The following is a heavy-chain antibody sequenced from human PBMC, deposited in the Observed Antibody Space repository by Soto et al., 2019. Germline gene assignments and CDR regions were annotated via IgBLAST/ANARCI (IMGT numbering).Heavy chain of an antibody. J-gene: IGHJ4*02. Sequence: SETLSLTCTVSGDSISSGGYYWSWIRQHPGKGLEWIGYIYYSGSTYYNPSLKSRVTISVDTSKNQFSLKLSSVIAADTAVYYCARGSEAKAGTWYLDYWGPGTLVTVSS. CDR3: ARGSEAKAGTWYLDY. CDR1: GDSISSGGYY. D-gene: IGHD6-13*01. V-gene: IGHV4-31*03. CDR2: IYYSGST.